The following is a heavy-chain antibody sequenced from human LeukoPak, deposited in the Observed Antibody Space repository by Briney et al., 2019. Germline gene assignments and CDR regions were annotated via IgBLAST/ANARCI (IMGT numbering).Heavy chain of an antibody. V-gene: IGHV4-31*03. CDR3: ARGGLMTTYYYDSSGLGDFDY. J-gene: IGHJ4*02. CDR1: GGSISSGGYY. D-gene: IGHD3-22*01. Sequence: PSETLSLTCTVSGGSISSGGYYWSWIRQHPGTGLEWIGYIYYSGSTYYNPSLKSRVTISVDTSKNQFSLKLSSVTAADTAVYYCARGGLMTTYYYDSSGLGDFDYWGQGTLVTVSS. CDR2: IYYSGST.